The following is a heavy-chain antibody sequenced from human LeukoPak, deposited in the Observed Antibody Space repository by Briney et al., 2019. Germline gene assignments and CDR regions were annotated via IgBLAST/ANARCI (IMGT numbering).Heavy chain of an antibody. V-gene: IGHV3-33*08. CDR1: GFTFSTYG. J-gene: IGHJ4*01. CDR3: ARMWELSYYDY. D-gene: IGHD1-26*01. CDR2: IWYDGSNK. Sequence: GGSLRLSCAASGFTFSTYGMHWVRQAPGKGLEGVAVIWYDGSNKYYADSVKGRFTISSDNSKNTLYLQMNSLRAEDTAVYYCARMWELSYYDYWGHGTLVTASS.